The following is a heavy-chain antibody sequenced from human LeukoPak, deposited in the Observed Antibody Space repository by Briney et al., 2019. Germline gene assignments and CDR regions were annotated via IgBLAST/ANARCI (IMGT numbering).Heavy chain of an antibody. V-gene: IGHV4-61*02. CDR2: IYTSGST. CDR3: ARGYCSGGSCYSVIFAFDI. D-gene: IGHD2-15*01. Sequence: SETLSLTCTVSGGSISSGSYYWSWIRQPAGKGLEWIGRIYTSGSTNYNPSLKSRVTISVDTSKNQFSLKLSPVTAADTAVYYCARGYCSGGSCYSVIFAFDIWGQGTMVTVSS. J-gene: IGHJ3*02. CDR1: GGSISSGSYY.